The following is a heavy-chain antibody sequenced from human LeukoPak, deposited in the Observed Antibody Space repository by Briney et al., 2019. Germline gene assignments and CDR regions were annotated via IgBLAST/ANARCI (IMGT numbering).Heavy chain of an antibody. J-gene: IGHJ4*01. CDR3: VMTAGPPTDH. CDR2: ISAGGYPI. CDR1: GFTFNDYY. Sequence: GGSLRLSCTGSGFTFNDYYMSWVRQAPGKGLEWLSFISAGGYPIYYADSVRGRFTISRDTAKNSLYLQTNSLRVEDTAVYYCVMTAGPPTDHWGQGALVTVSS. V-gene: IGHV3-11*04.